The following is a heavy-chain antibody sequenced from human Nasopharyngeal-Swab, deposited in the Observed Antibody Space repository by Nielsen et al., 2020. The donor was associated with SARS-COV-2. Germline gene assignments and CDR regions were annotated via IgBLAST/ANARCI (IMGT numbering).Heavy chain of an antibody. CDR3: ARETAMDSHYFDY. J-gene: IGHJ4*02. CDR1: GGTFSSYG. Sequence: SVKVSCKASGGTFSSYGIRWVRQAPGQGLEWMGGIIPIIGTANYAQKFQDRVTITADESTSTAYMELSSLRSEDTAVYYCARETAMDSHYFDYWGQGTLVTVSS. V-gene: IGHV1-69*13. D-gene: IGHD5-18*01. CDR2: IIPIIGTA.